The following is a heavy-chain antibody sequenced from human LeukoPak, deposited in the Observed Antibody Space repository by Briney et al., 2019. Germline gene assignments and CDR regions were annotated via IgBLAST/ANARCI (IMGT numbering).Heavy chain of an antibody. J-gene: IGHJ5*02. D-gene: IGHD1-26*01. CDR3: ARAELLNWFDP. V-gene: IGHV4-4*09. CDR2: IYTSGST. CDR1: GGSISSYY. Sequence: SETLSLTCTVSGGSISSYYWSWIRQPPGKGLEWIGYIYTSGSTNYNPSLKSRVTISVDTSKNQFSLMLSSVPAADTAVYYCARAELLNWFDPWGQGTLVTVSS.